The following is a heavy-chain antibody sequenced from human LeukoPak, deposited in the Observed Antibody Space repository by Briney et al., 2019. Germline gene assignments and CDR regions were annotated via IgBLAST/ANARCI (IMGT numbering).Heavy chain of an antibody. V-gene: IGHV3-23*01. J-gene: IGHJ4*02. D-gene: IGHD2-2*01. CDR3: ARRLVTAGITDFFDS. CDR2: ISPAGDST. CDR1: GFTFSDYS. Sequence: GGSLRLSCTASGFTFSDYSMSWVRQAPGAGLEWVSAISPAGDSTTDEDSVKGRFTISRANSKSTLYLQMNGLTAEDTALYYCARRLVTAGITDFFDSWGQGTLVSVS.